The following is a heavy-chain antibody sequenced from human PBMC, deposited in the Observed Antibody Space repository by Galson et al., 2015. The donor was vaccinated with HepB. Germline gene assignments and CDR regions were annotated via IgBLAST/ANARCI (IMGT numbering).Heavy chain of an antibody. J-gene: IGHJ3*02. CDR1: GYTLTELS. V-gene: IGHV1-24*01. CDR3: ATDLGYRRLRAFDI. Sequence: SVKVSCKVSGYTLTELSMHWVRQAPGKGLEWMGGFDPEDGETIYAQKFQGRVTMTEDTSTDTAYMELSSLRSEDTAVYYCATDLGYRRLRAFDIWGQGTMVTVSS. D-gene: IGHD6-13*01. CDR2: FDPEDGET.